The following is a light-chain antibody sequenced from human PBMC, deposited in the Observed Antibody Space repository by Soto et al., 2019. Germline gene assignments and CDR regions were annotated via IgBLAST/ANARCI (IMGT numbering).Light chain of an antibody. CDR2: AAS. V-gene: IGKV3-20*01. J-gene: IGKJ1*01. Sequence: EVVMTQSPATLSVSPVEGATLSCRASQSVTSNYLAWYQQKPGKAPRLLIYAASSRATGIPDRFSGGGSGTDFTLTISRLEPEDFAVYYCQQCGSSPWTFGQGTKVDI. CDR3: QQCGSSPWT. CDR1: QSVTSNY.